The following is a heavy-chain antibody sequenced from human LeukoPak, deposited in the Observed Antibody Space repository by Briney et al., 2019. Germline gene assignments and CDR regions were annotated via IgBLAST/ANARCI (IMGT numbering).Heavy chain of an antibody. CDR3: ARGALKLAAATDY. J-gene: IGHJ4*02. V-gene: IGHV1-2*02. D-gene: IGHD6-13*01. CDR2: INPNSGGT. Sequence: GASVTVSCKSSGYTFTGYYMHWVRQAPGQGLEWMGWINPNSGGTNYAQKFQGRVTMTRDTSISTAYMELSRLRSDDTAVYYCARGALKLAAATDYWGQGTLVTVSS. CDR1: GYTFTGYY.